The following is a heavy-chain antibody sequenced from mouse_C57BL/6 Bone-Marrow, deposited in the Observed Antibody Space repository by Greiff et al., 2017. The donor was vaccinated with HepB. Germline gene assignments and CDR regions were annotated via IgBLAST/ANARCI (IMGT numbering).Heavy chain of an antibody. CDR3: AGGSVDY. Sequence: EVKLMESGPGLVKPSQSLSLTCSVTGYSITSGYYWNWIRQFPGNKLEWIGYISYDGSNNYNPSLKNRISITRDTSKNQFFLKLNSVTTEDTATYYCAGGSVDYWGQGTTLTVSS. D-gene: IGHD1-1*02. V-gene: IGHV3-6*01. CDR2: ISYDGSN. CDR1: GYSITSGYY. J-gene: IGHJ2*01.